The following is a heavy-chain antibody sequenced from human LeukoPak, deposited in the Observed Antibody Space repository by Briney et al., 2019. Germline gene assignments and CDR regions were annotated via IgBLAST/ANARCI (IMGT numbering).Heavy chain of an antibody. D-gene: IGHD6-6*01. CDR1: GGTFSSYA. J-gene: IGHJ4*02. CDR2: IIPILGIA. V-gene: IGHV1-69*04. CDR3: AREVSSHGNDY. Sequence: ASVKVSCKASGGTFSSYAISWVRQAPGQGLEWMGRIIPILGIANYAQKFQGRVTITADKSTSTAYMELSSLRSEDTAVYYCAREVSSHGNDYWGQGTLATVSS.